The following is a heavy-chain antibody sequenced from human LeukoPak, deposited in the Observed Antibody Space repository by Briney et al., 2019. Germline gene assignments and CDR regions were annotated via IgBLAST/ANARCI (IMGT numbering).Heavy chain of an antibody. V-gene: IGHV4-31*03. CDR2: IYYSGST. J-gene: IGHJ4*02. CDR3: ARHCLAVAGSSCFDY. D-gene: IGHD6-19*01. Sequence: SETLSLTCTVSGGSISSGGYYWSWIRQHPGKGLEWIGYIYYSGSTYYNPSLKSRVTISVDTSKNQFSLKLSSVTAADTAVYYCARHCLAVAGSSCFDYWGQGTLVTVSS. CDR1: GGSISSGGYY.